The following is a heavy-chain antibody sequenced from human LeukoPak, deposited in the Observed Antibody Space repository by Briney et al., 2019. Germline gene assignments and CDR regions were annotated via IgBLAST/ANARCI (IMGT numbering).Heavy chain of an antibody. D-gene: IGHD5-18*01. CDR2: IYYSGST. CDR3: ARLRGYSYGPFDY. J-gene: IGHJ4*02. CDR1: GGSISSGGYY. Sequence: PSETLSLTCTVSGGSISSGGYYWGWIRQHPGKGLEWIRYIYYSGSTYYNPPLKSRVTISVDTSKNQFSLKLSSVTAADTAVYYCARLRGYSYGPFDYWGQGTLVTVSS. V-gene: IGHV4-31*03.